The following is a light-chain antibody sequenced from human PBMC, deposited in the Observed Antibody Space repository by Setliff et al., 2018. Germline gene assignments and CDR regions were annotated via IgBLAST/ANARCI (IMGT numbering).Light chain of an antibody. J-gene: IGLJ1*01. CDR2: DDS. Sequence: SYELTQPPSESVAPGKTARITCGGHNIGDKSVHWYQQKPGQAPVLVVYDDSDRPSGIPGRFSGSNSGNTATLTIGRVEAGDEADYYCQVWDPASDHRVFGTGTKV. CDR3: QVWDPASDHRV. CDR1: NIGDKS. V-gene: IGLV3-21*03.